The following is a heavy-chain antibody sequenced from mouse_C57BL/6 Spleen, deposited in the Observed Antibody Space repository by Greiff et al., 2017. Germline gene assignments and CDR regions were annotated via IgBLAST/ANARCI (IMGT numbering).Heavy chain of an antibody. CDR2: ISSGSSTI. D-gene: IGHD2-4*01. J-gene: IGHJ4*01. V-gene: IGHV5-17*01. CDR3: ARIYYDYDGYAMDY. Sequence: EVKLQESGGGLVKPGGSLKLSCAASGFTFSDSGMHWVRQAPEKGLEWVAYISSGSSTIYYADTVKGRFTISRDNAKNTLFLQMTSLRSEDTAMYYCARIYYDYDGYAMDYWGQGTSVTVSS. CDR1: GFTFSDSG.